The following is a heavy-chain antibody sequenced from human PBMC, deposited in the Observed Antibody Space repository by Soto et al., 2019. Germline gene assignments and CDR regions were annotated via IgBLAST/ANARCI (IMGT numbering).Heavy chain of an antibody. Sequence: PGGSLRLSCATSGFTFSSYEMNWVRQAPGKGLEWVSHISSGGSSIYYADSVKGRFTISRDNAKNSVYLQMNSLRAEDTAVYYCARDIGVGPAGFEYWGQGTLVPDS. V-gene: IGHV3-48*03. CDR1: GFTFSSYE. D-gene: IGHD2-2*01. CDR2: ISSGGSSI. CDR3: ARDIGVGPAGFEY. J-gene: IGHJ4*02.